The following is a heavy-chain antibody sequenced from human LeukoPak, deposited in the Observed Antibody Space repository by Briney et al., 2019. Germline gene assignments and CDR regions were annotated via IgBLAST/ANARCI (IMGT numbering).Heavy chain of an antibody. D-gene: IGHD3-9*01. CDR1: GFTFNSYG. CDR3: ARDYQNYDILTGYLH. Sequence: PGGSLRLSCAASGFTFNSYGMNWVRQAPGKGLEWVSSIVVSSNYMYYADSVKGRFTISRDNAKNSLYLQMNSLRAEDTAVYYCARDYQNYDILTGYLHWGQGTLVTVSS. CDR2: IVVSSNYM. V-gene: IGHV3-21*01. J-gene: IGHJ1*01.